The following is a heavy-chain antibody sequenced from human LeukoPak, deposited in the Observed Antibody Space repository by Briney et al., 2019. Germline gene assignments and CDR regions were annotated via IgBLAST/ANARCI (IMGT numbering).Heavy chain of an antibody. CDR2: MNPNSGNT. V-gene: IGHV1-8*01. J-gene: IGHJ3*02. D-gene: IGHD2-2*01. CDR1: GYTLTSYD. Sequence: ASVKVSCKASGYTLTSYDINWVRQATGQGLEWMGWMNPNSGNTGYAQKFQGRVTMTRDTSISTAYMEVSSLRSEDTAVYYCARVRGIYQDAFDIWGQGTMVTVSS. CDR3: ARVRGIYQDAFDI.